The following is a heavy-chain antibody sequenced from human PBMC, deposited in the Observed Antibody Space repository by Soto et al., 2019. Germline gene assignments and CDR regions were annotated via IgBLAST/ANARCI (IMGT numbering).Heavy chain of an antibody. CDR1: GGTFSSYA. CDR2: IIPIFGTA. Sequence: QVQLVQSGAEVQKPGSSVKVSCKASGGTFSSYAISWVRQAPGQGLEWMGGIIPIFGTANYAQKFQGRVTITADESTSTAHMEVSSLRSEDTAVYYCARGAYCGGDCYSIFDYWGQGTLVTVSS. V-gene: IGHV1-69*01. D-gene: IGHD2-21*02. J-gene: IGHJ4*02. CDR3: ARGAYCGGDCYSIFDY.